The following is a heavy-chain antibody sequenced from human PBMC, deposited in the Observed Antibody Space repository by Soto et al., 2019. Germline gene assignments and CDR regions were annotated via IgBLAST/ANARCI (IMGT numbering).Heavy chain of an antibody. CDR3: ARAPLSRGYSGYDYGDY. D-gene: IGHD5-12*01. V-gene: IGHV1-18*01. J-gene: IGHJ4*02. Sequence: QVQLVQSGAEVKKPGASVKVSCKASGYTFTSYGISWVRQAPGQGLEWMGWISAYNGNTNYAQKLQGRVTMTTDTSPSTAYMELRSLRSDDTAVYYCARAPLSRGYSGYDYGDYWGQGTLVTVSS. CDR1: GYTFTSYG. CDR2: ISAYNGNT.